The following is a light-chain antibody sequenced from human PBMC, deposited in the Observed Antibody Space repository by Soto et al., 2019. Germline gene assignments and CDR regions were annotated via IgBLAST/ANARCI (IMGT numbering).Light chain of an antibody. Sequence: DIVLTQSPATLSLSPGERATLSCRASQSVSSYLAWYKQKPGQAPRLLIYDASNRATGIPARFSGSGSGTDFTLTISSLEPEDFAVYYCQQRSNWPPIFTFGPGTKVDIK. CDR3: QQRSNWPPIFT. CDR2: DAS. CDR1: QSVSSY. V-gene: IGKV3-11*01. J-gene: IGKJ3*01.